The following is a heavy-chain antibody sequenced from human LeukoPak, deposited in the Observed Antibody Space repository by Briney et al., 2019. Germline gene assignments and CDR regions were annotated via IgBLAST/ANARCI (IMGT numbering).Heavy chain of an antibody. J-gene: IGHJ6*02. Sequence: ASVKVSCKASGYTFTSYGISWVRQAPGQGLEWMGWINPNSGGTNYAQKFQGWVTMTRDTSISTAYMELSRLRSDDTAVYYCAREGYGSGAIYYYYYGMDVWGQGTTVTVSS. CDR3: AREGYGSGAIYYYYYGMDV. D-gene: IGHD3-10*01. CDR1: GYTFTSYG. CDR2: INPNSGGT. V-gene: IGHV1-2*04.